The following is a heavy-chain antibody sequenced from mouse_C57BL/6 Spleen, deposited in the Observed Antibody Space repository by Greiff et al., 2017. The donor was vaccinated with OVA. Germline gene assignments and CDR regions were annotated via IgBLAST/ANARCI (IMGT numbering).Heavy chain of an antibody. Sequence: EVQRVESGGGLVQPGGSLSLSCAASGFTFTDYYMSWVRQPPGKALEWLGFIRNKANGFTTEYSASVRGRFTISRDNYQSILYLHMNALRAESRATYYCARSITTVVSFDYWGQGTTLTVSS. J-gene: IGHJ2*01. CDR3: ARSITTVVSFDY. V-gene: IGHV7-3*01. CDR2: IRNKANGFTT. CDR1: GFTFTDYY. D-gene: IGHD1-1*01.